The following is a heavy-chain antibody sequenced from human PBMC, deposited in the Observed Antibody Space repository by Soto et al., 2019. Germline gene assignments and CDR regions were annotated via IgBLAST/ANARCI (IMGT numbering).Heavy chain of an antibody. CDR2: ISGSGGST. CDR1: GFTFSSYA. CDR3: AKEHAYYESSGYYLY. Sequence: EVPLLESGGGLVQPGGSLRLSCAASGFTFSSYAMSWVRQAPGKGLEWVSAISGSGGSTYYADSVKGRFTISRDNSKNTQNLQRNSRRAEDTAVYYCAKEHAYYESSGYYLYWGQGTLVTVSS. D-gene: IGHD3-22*01. V-gene: IGHV3-23*01. J-gene: IGHJ4*02.